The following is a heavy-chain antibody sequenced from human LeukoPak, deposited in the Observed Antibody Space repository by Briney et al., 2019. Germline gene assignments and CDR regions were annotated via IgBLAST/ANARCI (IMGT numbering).Heavy chain of an antibody. V-gene: IGHV3-33*01. Sequence: GRPLRLSCAASGFTFSDYGMHWVRQAPGKGLEWVAVIWSDGSNKYYSDSVKGRFTISRDNSKNTLYLQMNSLRAEDTALYYCARASGVFDLWGQGTLVTVSS. J-gene: IGHJ3*01. CDR2: IWSDGSNK. D-gene: IGHD1-14*01. CDR1: GFTFSDYG. CDR3: ARASGVFDL.